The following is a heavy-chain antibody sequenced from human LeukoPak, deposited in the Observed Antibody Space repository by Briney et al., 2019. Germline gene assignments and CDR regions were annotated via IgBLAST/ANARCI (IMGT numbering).Heavy chain of an antibody. D-gene: IGHD3-10*01. CDR3: ARAAGGYYGSYMDV. CDR1: GGSITRSY. CDR2: IYDTGST. J-gene: IGHJ6*03. Sequence: PSETLSLTCTVSGGSITRSYWSWIRQPPGKGLEWIGHIYDTGSTNYNSSLKSRVTISVDTSKNQFSLKLSSVTAADTAVYYCARAAGGYYGSYMDVWGKGTTVTISS. V-gene: IGHV4-59*12.